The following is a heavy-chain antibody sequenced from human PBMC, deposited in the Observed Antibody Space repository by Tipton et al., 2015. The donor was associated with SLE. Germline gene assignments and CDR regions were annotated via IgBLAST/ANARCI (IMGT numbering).Heavy chain of an antibody. V-gene: IGHV4-34*01. Sequence: TLSLTCTVSGGSISSYYWSWIRQPPGKGLEWIGQIYHSGSTKYNPSLKSRVTLSVDTSKNQFSLKLSSVTAADTAVYYCGRVEYGGSWTWGQGTLVTVSS. J-gene: IGHJ4*02. CDR3: GRVEYGGSWT. D-gene: IGHD4-23*01. CDR1: GGSISSYY. CDR2: IYHSGST.